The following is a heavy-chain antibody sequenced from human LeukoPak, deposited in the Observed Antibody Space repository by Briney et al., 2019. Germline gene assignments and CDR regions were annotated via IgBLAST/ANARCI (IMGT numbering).Heavy chain of an antibody. CDR1: GGSISSHY. V-gene: IGHV4-59*11. J-gene: IGHJ5*02. Sequence: SETLSLTCTVSGGSISSHYWSWIRQPPGKGLEGIGYIYYSGSTNYNPSLKSRVTISVDTSKNQFSLKLSSVTAADTAVYYCARGVGIVVVPAFGWFDPWGQGTLVTVSS. D-gene: IGHD2-2*03. CDR3: ARGVGIVVVPAFGWFDP. CDR2: IYYSGST.